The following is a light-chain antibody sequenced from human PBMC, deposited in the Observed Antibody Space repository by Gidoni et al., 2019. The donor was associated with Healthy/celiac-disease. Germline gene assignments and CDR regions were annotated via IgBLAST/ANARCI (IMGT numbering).Light chain of an antibody. CDR2: GAS. V-gene: IGKV3-20*01. J-gene: IGKJ2*01. CDR3: QQYGSSPST. CDR1: QGVSSSY. Sequence: EIVLTQSPGTLSLSPGERATPSCRASQGVSSSYLAWYQQKPGQAPRLLIYGASSRATGIPIRFSGSGSGTDFTLTISRLEPEDFAVYYCQQYGSSPSTFXQXTKLXIK.